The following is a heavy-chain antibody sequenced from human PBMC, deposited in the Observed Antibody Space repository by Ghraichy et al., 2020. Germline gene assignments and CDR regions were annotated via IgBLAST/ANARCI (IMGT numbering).Heavy chain of an antibody. CDR2: ISSSSSYI. CDR3: ARSHTYYDFWSGSYTSSYYFDY. Sequence: GGSLRLSCAASGFTFSSYSMNWVRQAPGKGLEWVSSISSSSSYIYYADSVKGRFTISRDNAKNSLYLQMNSLRAEDTAVYYCARSHTYYDFWSGSYTSSYYFDYWGQGTLVTVSS. V-gene: IGHV3-21*01. D-gene: IGHD3-3*01. CDR1: GFTFSSYS. J-gene: IGHJ4*02.